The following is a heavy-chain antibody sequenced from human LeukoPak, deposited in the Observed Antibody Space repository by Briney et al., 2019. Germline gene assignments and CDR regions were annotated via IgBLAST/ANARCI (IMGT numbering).Heavy chain of an antibody. V-gene: IGHV4-34*01. CDR1: GGSFSGYY. Sequence: SETLSLTCAVYGGSFSGYYWSWIRQPPGKGLEWIGEINHSESPNYNPSLKSRVTISVDTSKNQFSLKLSSVTAADTGVYHCARGLVEPTVTKAFDYWGQGTMVTVSS. CDR3: ARGLVEPTVTKAFDY. CDR2: INHSESP. J-gene: IGHJ4*02. D-gene: IGHD4-11*01.